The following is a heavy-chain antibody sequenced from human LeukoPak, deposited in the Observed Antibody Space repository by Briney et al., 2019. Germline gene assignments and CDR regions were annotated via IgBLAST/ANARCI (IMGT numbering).Heavy chain of an antibody. Sequence: SETLSLTCAVHGGSFSGYYWSWIRQPPGKGLEWIGEINHSGSTNYNPSLKSRVTISVDTSKNQFSLKLSSVTAADTAVYYCARWSFWFDPWGQGTLVTVSS. D-gene: IGHD3-16*01. CDR2: INHSGST. J-gene: IGHJ5*02. CDR3: ARWSFWFDP. CDR1: GGSFSGYY. V-gene: IGHV4-34*01.